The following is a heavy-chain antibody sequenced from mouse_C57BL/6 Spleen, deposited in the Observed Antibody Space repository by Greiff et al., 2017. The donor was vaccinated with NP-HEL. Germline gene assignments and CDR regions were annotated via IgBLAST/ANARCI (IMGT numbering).Heavy chain of an antibody. D-gene: IGHD1-1*01. Sequence: EVQLQQSGPELVKPGASVKISCKASGYTFTDYYMNWVKQSHGKSLEWIGDINPNNGGTSYNQKFKGKATLTVDKSSSTAYMELRSLTSEDSAVYYCARRELRYYAMDYWGQGTSVTVSS. CDR1: GYTFTDYY. V-gene: IGHV1-26*01. J-gene: IGHJ4*01. CDR3: ARRELRYYAMDY. CDR2: INPNNGGT.